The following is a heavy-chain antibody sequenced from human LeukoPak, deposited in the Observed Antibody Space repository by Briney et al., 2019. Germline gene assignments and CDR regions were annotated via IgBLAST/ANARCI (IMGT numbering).Heavy chain of an antibody. J-gene: IGHJ4*02. Sequence: GGSLRLSCAASGFTFSSYAMSWVRQAPGKGLEWVSGISGSGGSTYYADSVKGRFTISRDNSKNTLYLQMNSLRAEDTAVYYCAKSPGIAVAGTPFDYWGQGTLVTVS. CDR1: GFTFSSYA. V-gene: IGHV3-23*01. CDR2: ISGSGGST. D-gene: IGHD6-19*01. CDR3: AKSPGIAVAGTPFDY.